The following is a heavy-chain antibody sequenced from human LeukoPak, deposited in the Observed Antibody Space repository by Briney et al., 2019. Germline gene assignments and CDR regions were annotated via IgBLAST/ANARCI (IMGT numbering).Heavy chain of an antibody. V-gene: IGHV3-21*01. CDR3: ARRFDI. J-gene: IGHJ3*02. Sequence: GGSLRLSCAASGFTFSSYAMSWVRQAPGKGLEWVSAISGSGSNIYYADSVKGRFTISRDNAKNSLYLQMNSLRAEDTAFYYCARRFDIWGQGTMVTVSS. CDR1: GFTFSSYA. CDR2: ISGSGSNI.